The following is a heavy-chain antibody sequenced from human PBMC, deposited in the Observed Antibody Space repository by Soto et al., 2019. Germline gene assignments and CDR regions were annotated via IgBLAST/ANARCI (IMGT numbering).Heavy chain of an antibody. J-gene: IGHJ6*02. D-gene: IGHD3-22*01. CDR3: ARYRDPTPSNYYDSSADNYYGMDV. CDR2: ISAYNGNT. CDR1: GYTFTSYG. V-gene: IGHV1-18*01. Sequence: ASVKVSCKASGYTFTSYGISWVRQAPGQGLEWMGWISAYNGNTNYAQKLQGRVTMTTDTSTSTAYMELRSLRSDDTAVYYCARYRDPTPSNYYDSSADNYYGMDVWGQGTTVTVSS.